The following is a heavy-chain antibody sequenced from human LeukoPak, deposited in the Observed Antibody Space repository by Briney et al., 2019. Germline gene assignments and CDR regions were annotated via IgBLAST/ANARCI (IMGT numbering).Heavy chain of an antibody. D-gene: IGHD5-18*01. CDR3: ARVIQRIGGYYYYMDV. V-gene: IGHV4-39*07. J-gene: IGHJ6*03. CDR1: GGSISSSSYY. CDR2: IYYSGST. Sequence: SETLSLTCTVSGGSISSSSYYWGWIRQPSGKGLEWIGSIYYSGSTYYNPSLKSRVTISVDTSKNQFSLKLSSVTAADTAVYYCARVIQRIGGYYYYMDVWGKGTTVTVSS.